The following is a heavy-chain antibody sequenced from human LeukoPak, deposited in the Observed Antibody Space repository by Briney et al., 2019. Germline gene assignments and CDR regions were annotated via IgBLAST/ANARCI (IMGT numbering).Heavy chain of an antibody. CDR2: TSSSGSAI. V-gene: IGHV3-48*03. Sequence: GGSLRLSCAASGFTFRNYEMNWVRQAPGKGLEWISYTSSSGSAIYYADSVKGRFTLSRDNAKNSLYLQMNSLRAEDTAVYYCATLTFSRTWYMDYWGQGTLVTVSS. J-gene: IGHJ4*02. CDR3: ATLTFSRTWYMDY. D-gene: IGHD6-13*01. CDR1: GFTFRNYE.